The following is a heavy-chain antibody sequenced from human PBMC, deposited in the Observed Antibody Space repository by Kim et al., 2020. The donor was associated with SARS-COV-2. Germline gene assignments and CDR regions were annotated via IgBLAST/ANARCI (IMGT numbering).Heavy chain of an antibody. D-gene: IGHD4-17*01. CDR3: ARVDYGGFDY. J-gene: IGHJ4*02. Sequence: STNYNPSLKSRVTISVDTSKNQFSLKLSSVTAADTAVYYCARVDYGGFDYWGQGTLVTVSS. V-gene: IGHV4-59*01. CDR2: ST.